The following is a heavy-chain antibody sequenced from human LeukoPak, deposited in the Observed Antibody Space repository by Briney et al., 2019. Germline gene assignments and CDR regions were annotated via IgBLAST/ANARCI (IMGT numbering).Heavy chain of an antibody. CDR3: ARGGEDSVRGVIISGFDY. V-gene: IGHV4-31*03. CDR2: IYYSGST. CDR1: GGSISSGGYY. J-gene: IGHJ4*02. Sequence: SQTLSLTCTVSGGSISSGGYYWSWIRQHPGKGLEWIGYIYYSGSTYYNPSLKSRVTISVDTSKNQFSLKLSSVTAADTAVYYCARGGEDSVRGVIISGFDYWGQGTLVTVSS. D-gene: IGHD3-10*01.